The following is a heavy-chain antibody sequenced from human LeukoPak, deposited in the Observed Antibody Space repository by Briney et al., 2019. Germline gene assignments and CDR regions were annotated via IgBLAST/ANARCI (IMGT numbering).Heavy chain of an antibody. CDR2: ISGSGGST. Sequence: PGGSLRLSCAASGFTFSSYSMNWLRQAPGKGLEWVSAISGSGGSTYYADSVKGRFTISRDNSKNTLYLQMNSLRAEDTAVYYCARDYGGVDYWGQGTLVTVSS. D-gene: IGHD4-23*01. CDR3: ARDYGGVDY. CDR1: GFTFSSYS. V-gene: IGHV3-23*01. J-gene: IGHJ4*02.